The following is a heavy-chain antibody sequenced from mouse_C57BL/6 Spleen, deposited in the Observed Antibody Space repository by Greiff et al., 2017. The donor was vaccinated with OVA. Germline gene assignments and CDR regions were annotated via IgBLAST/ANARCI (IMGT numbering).Heavy chain of an antibody. CDR2: MDPSDSYT. CDR1: GYTFTSYW. Sequence: VQLQQPGAELVKPGASVKLSCKASGYTFTSYWMQWVKQRPGRGLGGIGGMDPSDSYTNYNQKFKGKATLTVDTSSRTAYMQLSSLTSEDSAVYYCSYYYGSSPAWFAYWGQGTLVTVSA. D-gene: IGHD1-1*01. J-gene: IGHJ3*01. V-gene: IGHV1-50*01. CDR3: SYYYGSSPAWFAY.